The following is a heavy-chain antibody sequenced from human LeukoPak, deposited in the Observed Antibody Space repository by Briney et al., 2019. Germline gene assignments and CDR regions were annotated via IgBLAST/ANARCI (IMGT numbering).Heavy chain of an antibody. CDR1: GVSISSSNSY. CDR2: IYYSGNT. V-gene: IGHV4-39*01. CDR3: ASLIPFYDILTGYYESGYFDY. D-gene: IGHD3-9*01. Sequence: PSETLSLTCTVSGVSISSSNSYWGWIRQPPGKGLEWIGSIYYSGNTYYNASLKSQVSISIDTPKNQFSLRLTSVTAADTAVYYCASLIPFYDILTGYYESGYFDYWGQGTLVTVSS. J-gene: IGHJ4*02.